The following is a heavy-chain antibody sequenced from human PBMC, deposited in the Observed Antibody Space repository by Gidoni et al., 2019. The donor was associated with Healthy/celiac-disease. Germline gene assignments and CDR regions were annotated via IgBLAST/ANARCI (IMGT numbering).Heavy chain of an antibody. CDR2: IYYSGGT. CDR3: AVVGYSSGWYPP. CDR1: SGSISSSSYY. J-gene: IGHJ4*02. V-gene: IGHV4-39*01. Sequence: QLQLQESGPGLVKPSETLSLTCTVSSGSISSSSYYWGWIRQPTGKGLEWIGSIYYSGGTYYNPYLKSRVTIAVDTSKNQFSLKLSSVTAADTAVYYCAVVGYSSGWYPPWGQGTLVTVSS. D-gene: IGHD6-19*01.